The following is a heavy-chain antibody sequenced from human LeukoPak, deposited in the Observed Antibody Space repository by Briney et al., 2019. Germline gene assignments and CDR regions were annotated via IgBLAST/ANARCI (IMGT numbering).Heavy chain of an antibody. CDR3: ARRRYYDSSGYLE. V-gene: IGHV4-39*01. Sequence: SETLSLTCTIFGDSVSRSDSYWDWIRQPPGKGLEWIGTIYYSGRTYYSPSLKSRVTLSVDMPNNQFSLTLSSVTAADTALYFCARRRYYDSSGYLEWGQGTLVTVSS. J-gene: IGHJ1*01. CDR1: GDSVSRSDSY. CDR2: IYYSGRT. D-gene: IGHD3-22*01.